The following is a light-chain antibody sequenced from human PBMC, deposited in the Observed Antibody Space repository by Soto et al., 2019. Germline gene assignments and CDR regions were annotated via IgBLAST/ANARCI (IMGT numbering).Light chain of an antibody. CDR3: SSYAGSNTDVV. CDR1: SSDVGGYNY. Sequence: QSALTQPPSASGSPGQSVTISCTGTSSDVGGYNYVSWYQQHPGKAPKLMIYEVSKRPSGVPDRFSGSKSGNTASLTVYGLQAEDAADYYCSSYAGSNTDVVFGGGTKLTVL. CDR2: EVS. V-gene: IGLV2-8*01. J-gene: IGLJ2*01.